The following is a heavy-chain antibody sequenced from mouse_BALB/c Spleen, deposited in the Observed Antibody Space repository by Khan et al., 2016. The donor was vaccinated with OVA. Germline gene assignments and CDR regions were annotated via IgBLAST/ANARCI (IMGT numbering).Heavy chain of an antibody. J-gene: IGHJ3*01. CDR1: GYTFTSYV. CDR2: IYPFNDAT. Sequence: VQLKQSGPEVVKPGASVKMSCKASGYTFTSYVMHWVKQKPGQGLEWIGYIYPFNDATKFNEKFNGKATLTSDKSSSTAYMELSSLTSEDSAVYSFAPFGRYYFSFVSSRQGTLFTVSA. D-gene: IGHD2-3*01. V-gene: IGHV1S136*01. CDR3: APFGRYYFSFVS.